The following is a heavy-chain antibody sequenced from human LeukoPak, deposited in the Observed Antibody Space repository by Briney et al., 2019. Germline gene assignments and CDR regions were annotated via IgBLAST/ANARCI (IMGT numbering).Heavy chain of an antibody. V-gene: IGHV3-30*18. D-gene: IGHD6-13*01. J-gene: IGHJ4*02. CDR3: AKDRSWYGLIDY. CDR1: GFTFSSYG. CDR2: ISYDGSNK. Sequence: GGSLRLSCAASGFTFSSYGMHWVRQAPGKGLEWVAVISYDGSNKYYADSVKGRFTISRDNSKNTLYLQMNSLRAEDTAVYYCAKDRSWYGLIDYWGQGTLVTVSS.